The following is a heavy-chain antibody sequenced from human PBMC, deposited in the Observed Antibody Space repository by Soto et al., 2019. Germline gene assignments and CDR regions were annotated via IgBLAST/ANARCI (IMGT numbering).Heavy chain of an antibody. CDR2: IFPSDSDT. CDR1: GYRFTSYW. V-gene: IGHV5-51*01. CDR3: ARKDTSGYFNWFDP. J-gene: IGHJ5*02. Sequence: GESLKISCRTSGYRFTSYWIAWVRQLPGKGLEWMGIIFPSDSDTRYSPSFQGQVTISADRSTSTVFLQWASLKASDTAVYFCARKDTSGYFNWFDPWGQGTLVIVSS. D-gene: IGHD3-22*01.